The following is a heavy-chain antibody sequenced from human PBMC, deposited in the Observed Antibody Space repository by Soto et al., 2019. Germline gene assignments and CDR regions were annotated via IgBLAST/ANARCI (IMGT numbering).Heavy chain of an antibody. CDR3: AAGGNYDSSGYYF. CDR2: ISYDGSNK. Sequence: QVQLVESGGGVVQPGRSLRLSCAASGFTFSSYAMHWARQAPGKGLEWVAVISYDGSNKYYADSVKGRFTISRDNSKNTLYLQMNSLRAEDTAVYYCAAGGNYDSSGYYFSGQGTLVTVSS. J-gene: IGHJ4*02. V-gene: IGHV3-30-3*01. D-gene: IGHD3-22*01. CDR1: GFTFSSYA.